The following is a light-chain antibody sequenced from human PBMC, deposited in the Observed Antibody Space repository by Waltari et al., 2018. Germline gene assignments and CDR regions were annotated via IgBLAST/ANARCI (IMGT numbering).Light chain of an antibody. CDR3: SSYSRITTSVV. V-gene: IGLV2-14*01. CDR1: SSDIGTYNY. Sequence: SALTQPASVSGSPGQSITISCTGTSSDIGTYNYASWYQPHPGKAPKLMIYAVNKRPSVVSFASSGSKPGNPASLTISGLQAEDEADYYCSSYSRITTSVVFGGGTKLTVL. J-gene: IGLJ3*02. CDR2: AVN.